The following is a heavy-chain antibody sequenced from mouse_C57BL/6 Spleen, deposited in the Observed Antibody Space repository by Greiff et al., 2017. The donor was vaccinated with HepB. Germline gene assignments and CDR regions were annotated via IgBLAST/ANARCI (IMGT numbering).Heavy chain of an antibody. CDR2: IDPENGDT. CDR1: GFNIKDDY. V-gene: IGHV14-4*01. Sequence: VQLQQSGAELVRPGASVKLSCTASGFNIKDDYMHWVKQRPEQGLEWIGWIDPENGDTEYASKFQGKATITADTSSNTAYLQLSSLTSEDTAVYYCTTIVTTNGFAYWGQGTLVTVSA. D-gene: IGHD2-5*01. CDR3: TTIVTTNGFAY. J-gene: IGHJ3*01.